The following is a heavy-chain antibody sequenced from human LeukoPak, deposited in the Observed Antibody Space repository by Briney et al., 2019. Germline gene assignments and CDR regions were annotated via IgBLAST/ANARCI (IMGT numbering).Heavy chain of an antibody. V-gene: IGHV4-59*01. J-gene: IGHJ4*02. CDR3: ARVGHSSSGNYYNDRGAFDY. D-gene: IGHD3-10*01. Sequence: KTSETLSLTCAVYGGSFSSYYWSWIRQPPGKGLEWIGYIYYSGSTNYNPSLKSRVTISVDTSKNQFSLKLSSVTAADTAVYYCARVGHSSSGNYYNDRGAFDYWGQGTLVTVSS. CDR2: IYYSGST. CDR1: GGSFSSYY.